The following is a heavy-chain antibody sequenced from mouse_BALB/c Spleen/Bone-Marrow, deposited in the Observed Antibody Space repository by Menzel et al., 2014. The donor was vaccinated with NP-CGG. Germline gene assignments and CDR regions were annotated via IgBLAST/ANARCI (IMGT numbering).Heavy chain of an antibody. Sequence: EVKLMESGGGLVQPGGSLVLSCTTSGFTFTDYYMSWVRQPPGKALEWLAFIRNKANGYTTEYSASVKGRFTISRDNSQSILYLQMNTLRAEDSATYYCARFPMDYWGQGTSVTVSS. CDR2: IRNKANGYTT. CDR1: GFTFTDYY. V-gene: IGHV7-3*02. CDR3: ARFPMDY. J-gene: IGHJ4*01.